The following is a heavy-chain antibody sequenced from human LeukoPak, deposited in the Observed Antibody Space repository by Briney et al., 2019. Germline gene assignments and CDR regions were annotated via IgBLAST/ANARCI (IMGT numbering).Heavy chain of an antibody. Sequence: GGPLRLSCAASGFTFSSYAMHWVRQVPGKGLEWVAIISYDGSNKYYADSVKGRFTISRDNSKNTLYLQMNSLRAEDTTVYYCARGGRTTVTPVDYWGQGTLVTVSS. V-gene: IGHV3-30-3*01. CDR1: GFTFSSYA. D-gene: IGHD4-17*01. CDR2: ISYDGSNK. J-gene: IGHJ4*02. CDR3: ARGGRTTVTPVDY.